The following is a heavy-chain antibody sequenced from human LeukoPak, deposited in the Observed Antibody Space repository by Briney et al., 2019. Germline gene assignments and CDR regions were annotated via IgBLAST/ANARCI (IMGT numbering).Heavy chain of an antibody. CDR3: AAREMAVSYYFDY. Sequence: SVKVSCTASGFTFTISAMQWVRQARGQRLEWIGWIVFGSGNTNYAQKFQERVTITRDMSTSTVYMELSSLRSEDTAVYYCAAREMAVSYYFDYWGQGTLVTVSS. J-gene: IGHJ4*02. D-gene: IGHD5-24*01. V-gene: IGHV1-58*02. CDR2: IVFGSGNT. CDR1: GFTFTISA.